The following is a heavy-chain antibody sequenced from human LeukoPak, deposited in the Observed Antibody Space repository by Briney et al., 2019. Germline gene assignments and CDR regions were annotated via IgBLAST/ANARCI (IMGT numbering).Heavy chain of an antibody. J-gene: IGHJ3*02. CDR1: GASISSYN. D-gene: IGHD5/OR15-5a*01. V-gene: IGHV4-59*07. CDR3: ARARCVNRLYAFDI. CDR2: LSKSGNT. Sequence: SDTLRLSRTLSGASISSYNWSWIRLPPGKGLEWIGYLSKSGNTNYSPSLKRRVTIFGDTSKNQFFLKLSSVTAADTALYYCARARCVNRLYAFDIWGPRDMGSVSS.